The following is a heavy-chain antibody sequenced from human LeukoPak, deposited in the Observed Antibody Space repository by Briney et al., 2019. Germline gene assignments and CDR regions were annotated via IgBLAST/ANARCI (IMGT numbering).Heavy chain of an antibody. CDR3: TRVRSYGFDAFDI. J-gene: IGHJ3*02. CDR2: IRSKAYGGTT. Sequence: PGGSLRLSCTASGFTFGDYAMSWFRQAPGKGLEWVGFIRSKAYGGTTEYAASVKGRFTISRDDSKSIAYLQMNSLKTEDTAVYYCTRVRSYGFDAFDIWGQGTMVTVSS. CDR1: GFTFGDYA. V-gene: IGHV3-49*03. D-gene: IGHD5-18*01.